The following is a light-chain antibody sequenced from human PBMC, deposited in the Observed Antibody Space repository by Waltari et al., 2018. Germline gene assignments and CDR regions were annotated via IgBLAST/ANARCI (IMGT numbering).Light chain of an antibody. V-gene: IGLV2-14*03. CDR2: DVS. J-gene: IGLJ2*01. CDR3: SSYSNTNTPYVVLL. CDR1: SSDIGGYRF. Sequence: QSALTQPASVSGSPGQSITISCTGTSSDIGGYRFFSWYQTHPGKATKLMIYDVSNRPSGVSDRFSGSKSGNTASLTISGLQAEDEADYYCSSYSNTNTPYVVLLFGGGTKLTVL.